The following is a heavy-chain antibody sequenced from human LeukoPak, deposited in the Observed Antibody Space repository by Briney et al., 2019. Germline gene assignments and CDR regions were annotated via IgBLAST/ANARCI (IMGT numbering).Heavy chain of an antibody. CDR2: ISSSSSYI. V-gene: IGHV3-21*01. Sequence: GGSLRLSCAASGFTFSSYSMNWVRQAPGKGLEWVSSISSSSSYIYYADSVKGRFIISRDNAKNSLYLQMNSLRAEDTAVYYCARGSSGGGNDYWGQGTLVTVSS. CDR3: ARGSSGGGNDY. J-gene: IGHJ4*02. D-gene: IGHD4-23*01. CDR1: GFTFSSYS.